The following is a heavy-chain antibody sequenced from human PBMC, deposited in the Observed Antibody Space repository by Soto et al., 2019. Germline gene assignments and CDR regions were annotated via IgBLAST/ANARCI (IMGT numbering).Heavy chain of an antibody. J-gene: IGHJ4*02. CDR2: IYSGGST. CDR1: GFTVSSNY. D-gene: IGHD4-4*01. V-gene: IGHV3-66*01. CDR3: ADYSNYVY. Sequence: HPGGSLSLSCAASGFTVSSNYMSWVRQAPGKGLEWVSVIYSGGSTYYADSVKGRFTISRDNSKNTLYLQMNSLRAEDTAVYYCADYSNYVYWGQGTLVTVSS.